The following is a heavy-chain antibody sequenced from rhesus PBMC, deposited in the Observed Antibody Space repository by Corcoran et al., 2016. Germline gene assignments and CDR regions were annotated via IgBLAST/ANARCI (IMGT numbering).Heavy chain of an antibody. CDR1: GGSFSSYW. D-gene: IGHD5-36*01. Sequence: QVQLQESGPGLVKPSETLSLTCTVSGGSFSSYWWSWIRKPPGKGLEWIGEISGHRGRTDYNPSLRGRVTISQHASNHPFSLKLTSVTAADTAVYYCASPHRIYNIWGGTFDCWGQGVLVTVSS. V-gene: IGHV4-80*01. J-gene: IGHJ4*01. CDR2: ISGHRGRT. CDR3: ASPHRIYNIWGGTFDC.